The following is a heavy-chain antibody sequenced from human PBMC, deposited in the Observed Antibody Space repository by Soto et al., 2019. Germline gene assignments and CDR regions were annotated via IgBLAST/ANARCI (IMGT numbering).Heavy chain of an antibody. CDR3: ARTVKYYGSGSYAFDI. CDR1: GYSFTSYW. V-gene: IGHV5-51*01. CDR2: IYPGDSDT. D-gene: IGHD3-10*01. J-gene: IGHJ3*02. Sequence: GESLKISCKGSGYSFTSYWIGWVRQMPGKGLEWMGIIYPGDSDTRYSPSFQGQVTISADKSISTAYLQWSSLKASDTAMYYCARTVKYYGSGSYAFDIWGQGTMVTVSS.